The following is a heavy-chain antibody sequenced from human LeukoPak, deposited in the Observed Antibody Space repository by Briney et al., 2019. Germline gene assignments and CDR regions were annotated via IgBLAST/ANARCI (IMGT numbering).Heavy chain of an antibody. J-gene: IGHJ6*02. CDR3: ARAPMYYYDSSGYYDYYYYGMDV. V-gene: IGHV1-69*13. Sequence: SVKVSCKASGYTFTTYGISWVRQAPGQGLEWMGGIIPIFGTANYAQKFQGRVTITADESTSTAYMELSSLRSEDTAVYYCARAPMYYYDSSGYYDYYYYGMDVWGQGTTVTVSS. D-gene: IGHD3-22*01. CDR2: IIPIFGTA. CDR1: GYTFTTYG.